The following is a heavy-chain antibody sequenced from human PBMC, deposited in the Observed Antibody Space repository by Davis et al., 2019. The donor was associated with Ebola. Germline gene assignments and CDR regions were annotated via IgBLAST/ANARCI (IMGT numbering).Heavy chain of an antibody. J-gene: IGHJ4*02. Sequence: SETLSLTCTVSGGSVSNYYWSWIRQPPGKGLEWIGYIYYRGSTNYNPSLKSRVTISVDTSKNQFSLKLSSVTAADTAVYYCARGGGIAARPRDYWGQGTLVTVSS. CDR2: IYYRGST. V-gene: IGHV4-59*02. D-gene: IGHD6-6*01. CDR1: GGSVSNYY. CDR3: ARGGGIAARPRDY.